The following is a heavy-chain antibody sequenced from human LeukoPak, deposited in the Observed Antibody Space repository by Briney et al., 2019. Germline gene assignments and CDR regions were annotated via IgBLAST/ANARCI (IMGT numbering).Heavy chain of an antibody. V-gene: IGHV3-48*02. CDR2: ISSSSSTI. CDR3: ARELTRGYYYMDV. CDR1: GFTFSSWA. J-gene: IGHJ6*03. D-gene: IGHD4/OR15-4a*01. Sequence: PGGSLRLSCAASGFTFSSWAMSWVRQAPGKGLEWVSYISSSSSTIYYADSVKGRFTISRDNAKNSLYLQMNSLRDEDTAVYYCARELTRGYYYMDVWGKGTTVTVSS.